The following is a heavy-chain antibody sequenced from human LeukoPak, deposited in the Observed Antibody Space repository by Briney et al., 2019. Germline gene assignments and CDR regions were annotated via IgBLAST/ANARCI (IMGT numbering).Heavy chain of an antibody. D-gene: IGHD3-22*01. J-gene: IGHJ5*02. CDR1: GFTFNSYG. Sequence: PGGSLRLSCAASGFTFNSYGMHWVRQAPGKGLEWVTIISYDGSNKYYADSVKGRFTISRDNSKNTLYLQMNSLRAEDTAVYYCAKGIHYYDSTSAPTDWFDPWGQGTLVTVSS. V-gene: IGHV3-30*18. CDR2: ISYDGSNK. CDR3: AKGIHYYDSTSAPTDWFDP.